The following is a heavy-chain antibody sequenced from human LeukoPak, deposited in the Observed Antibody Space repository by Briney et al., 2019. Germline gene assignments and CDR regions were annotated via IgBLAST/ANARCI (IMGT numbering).Heavy chain of an antibody. CDR1: GGSFRNYY. V-gene: IGHV4-59*12. D-gene: IGHD3-22*01. J-gene: IGHJ6*03. Sequence: PSETLSLTCTVSGGSFRNYYWTWIRQPPGKGLEWIGYIYYSGSTNYNPSLKSRVTMSVDTSKNQFSLKLSSVTAADTAVYYCASERRLYYDSSGYYYDPYYYYMDVWGKGTTVTISS. CDR3: ASERRLYYDSSGYYYDPYYYYMDV. CDR2: IYYSGST.